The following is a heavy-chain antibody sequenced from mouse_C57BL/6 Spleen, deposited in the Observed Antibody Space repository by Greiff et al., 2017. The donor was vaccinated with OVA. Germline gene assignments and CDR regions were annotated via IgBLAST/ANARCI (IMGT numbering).Heavy chain of an antibody. CDR3: AREGNYGNLGY. CDR2: IYPGSGNT. J-gene: IGHJ2*01. CDR1: GYTFTDYY. D-gene: IGHD2-1*01. V-gene: IGHV1-76*01. Sequence: QVHVKQSGAELVRPGASVKLSCKASGYTFTDYYINWVKQRPGQGLEWIARIYPGSGNTYYNEKFKGKATLTAEKSSSTAYMQLSSLTSEDSAVYFCAREGNYGNLGYWGQGTTLTVSS.